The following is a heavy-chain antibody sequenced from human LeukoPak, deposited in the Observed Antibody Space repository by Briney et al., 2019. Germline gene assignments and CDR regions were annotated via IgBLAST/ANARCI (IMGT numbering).Heavy chain of an antibody. J-gene: IGHJ4*02. CDR2: FSYNGIR. D-gene: IGHD1-1*01. CDR3: ARANWNDPFDY. Sequence: SETLSLTCTVSGVSFSSNSYSWGWIRQSPGKGLEWVGSFSYNGIRHYDPSLKSRVTISVDTSKNQFSLKLSSVTAADTAVYYCARANWNDPFDYWGQGTLVTVSS. CDR1: GVSFSSNSYS. V-gene: IGHV4-39*07.